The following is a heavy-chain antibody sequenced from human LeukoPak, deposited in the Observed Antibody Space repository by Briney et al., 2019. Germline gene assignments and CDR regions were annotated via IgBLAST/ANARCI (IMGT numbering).Heavy chain of an antibody. CDR2: IRYDGSNK. V-gene: IGHV3-30*02. D-gene: IGHD1-26*01. CDR3: ARIYSGSHYS. CDR1: GFTFSSYG. Sequence: GGSLRLSCAATGFTFSSYGMHWVRQAPGKGLEWVAFIRYDGSNKYYADSVKGRFTISRDTSKNTLFLQMNSLRAGDTAVYYCARIYSGSHYSWGQGTLVTISS. J-gene: IGHJ4*02.